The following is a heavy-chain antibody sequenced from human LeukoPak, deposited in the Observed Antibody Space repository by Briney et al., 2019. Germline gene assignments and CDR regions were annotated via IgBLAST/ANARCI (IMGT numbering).Heavy chain of an antibody. J-gene: IGHJ6*02. CDR3: ARKNSNYYGMDV. CDR2: IYSGGST. Sequence: GGSLRLSYAASGFTVSSNYMSWVRQAPGKGLEWVSVIYSGGSTYYADSVKGRFTISRDNSKNTLYLQMNSLRAEDTAVYYCARKNSNYYGMDVWGQGTTVTVSS. V-gene: IGHV3-53*01. D-gene: IGHD1-7*01. CDR1: GFTVSSNY.